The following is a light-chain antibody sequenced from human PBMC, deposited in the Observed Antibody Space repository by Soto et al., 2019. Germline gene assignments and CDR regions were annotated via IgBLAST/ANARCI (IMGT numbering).Light chain of an antibody. CDR2: DAS. Sequence: EIVLTQSPATLSLSPGARATLSCRASQSVSSYLAWYQQKPGQAPRLLIYDASNRATGIPARFSGSGSGTDFTLTISSLEPEDFAVYYCQQRSNWTPETFGQGTRLEIK. V-gene: IGKV3-11*01. CDR1: QSVSSY. CDR3: QQRSNWTPET. J-gene: IGKJ5*01.